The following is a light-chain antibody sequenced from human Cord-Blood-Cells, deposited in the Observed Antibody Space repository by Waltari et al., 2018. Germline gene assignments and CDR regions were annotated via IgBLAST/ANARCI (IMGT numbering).Light chain of an antibody. Sequence: QSALPQPASVSGSPGQSITISCTGPSSDVGGYNYVSWYQQHPGKPPKLMIYEVSNRPSGVSNRFSGSKSGNTASLTISGLQAEDEADYYCSSYTSSSTYVFGTGTKVTVL. CDR1: SSDVGGYNY. CDR2: EVS. V-gene: IGLV2-14*01. J-gene: IGLJ1*01. CDR3: SSYTSSSTYV.